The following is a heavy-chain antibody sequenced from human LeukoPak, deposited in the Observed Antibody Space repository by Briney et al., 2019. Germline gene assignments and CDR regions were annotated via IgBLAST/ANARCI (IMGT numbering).Heavy chain of an antibody. Sequence: SDTLSLTCTVSGGSISSSSYNWGWIRPPPGEGLEGIGSIYYSGRTYSNPSLKSRVTISVDTSKNQFSLKLSSVTAADTAVYYCARGIRGDYYYYYMDVWGKGTTVTVSS. CDR2: IYYSGRT. V-gene: IGHV4-39*07. CDR1: GGSISSSSYN. CDR3: ARGIRGDYYYYYMDV. J-gene: IGHJ6*03.